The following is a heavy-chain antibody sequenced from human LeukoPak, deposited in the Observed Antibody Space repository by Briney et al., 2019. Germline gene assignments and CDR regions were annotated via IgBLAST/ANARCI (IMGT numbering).Heavy chain of an antibody. D-gene: IGHD3-16*01. CDR1: GFTFSSSD. J-gene: IGHJ5*01. V-gene: IGHV3-30*02. Sequence: GGSLRLSCAASGFTFSSSDMHWVRQAPGKGLEWVAFIRYDGNNKYYADSVKGRLTITRDNSKNTLYLQMNSLRAADTAVYYCAKGYRNHLLILLDSWGQGTLVTVSA. CDR3: AKGYRNHLLILLDS. CDR2: IRYDGNNK.